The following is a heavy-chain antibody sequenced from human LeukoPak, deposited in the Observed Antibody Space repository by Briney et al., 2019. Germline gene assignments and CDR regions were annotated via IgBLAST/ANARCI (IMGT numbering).Heavy chain of an antibody. CDR1: GFTFSSYG. Sequence: GGSLRLSCAASGFTFSSYGMHWVRQAPGKGLEWVAFIRYDGSNKYYADSVKGRFTISRDNSKNTLYLQMNSLRVEDTAIYFCAGAYSAYDPFDYWGQGILVTVSS. D-gene: IGHD5-12*01. J-gene: IGHJ4*02. CDR2: IRYDGSNK. V-gene: IGHV3-30*02. CDR3: AGAYSAYDPFDY.